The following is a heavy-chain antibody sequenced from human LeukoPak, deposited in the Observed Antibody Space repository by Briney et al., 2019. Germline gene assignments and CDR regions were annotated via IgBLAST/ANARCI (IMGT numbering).Heavy chain of an antibody. J-gene: IGHJ4*02. D-gene: IGHD4-17*01. CDR2: IKSKTDGGTT. CDR1: GFTFSNAW. Sequence: GGSLRLSCAASGFTFSNAWMSWVRQAPGKGLEWVGRIKSKTDGGTTDYAAPVKGRFTISRDDSKNTLYLQMNSLKTEDTAVYYCTTGSYGDSREYYLDYWGQGTLVTVSS. V-gene: IGHV3-15*01. CDR3: TTGSYGDSREYYLDY.